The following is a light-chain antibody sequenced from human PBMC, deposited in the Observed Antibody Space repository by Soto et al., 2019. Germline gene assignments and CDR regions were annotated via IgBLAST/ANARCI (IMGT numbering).Light chain of an antibody. CDR1: AMPNQY. J-gene: IGLJ2*01. CDR3: QSSDRRGTSVV. Sequence: SYELTQPPSVSLSPGQTARIACSGDAMPNQYAYWYQQKPGQAPILVIYKDNERPSGIPERFSGSNSGTTATLTISGVQAEDEADYYCQSSDRRGTSVVFGGGTKVTVL. V-gene: IGLV3-25*01. CDR2: KDN.